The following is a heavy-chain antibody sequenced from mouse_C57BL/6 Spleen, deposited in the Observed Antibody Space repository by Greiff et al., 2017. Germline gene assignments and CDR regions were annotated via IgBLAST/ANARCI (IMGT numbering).Heavy chain of an antibody. CDR2: IYPGDGGT. J-gene: IGHJ2*01. CDR1: GYAFSSYW. Sequence: QVQLQQSGAELVKPGASVKISCKASGYAFSSYWMNWVQQRPGKGLEWIGQIYPGDGGTNYNGKFKGKATLTADKSSSTAYMQLSSLTSEDSAVYFCARGATVVAHYFDDWGQGTTLTVSS. D-gene: IGHD1-1*01. V-gene: IGHV1-80*01. CDR3: ARGATVVAHYFDD.